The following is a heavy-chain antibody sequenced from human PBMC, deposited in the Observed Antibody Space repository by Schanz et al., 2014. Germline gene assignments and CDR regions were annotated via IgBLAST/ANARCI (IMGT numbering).Heavy chain of an antibody. CDR3: ATGRAEPGNFGAEYFLH. CDR2: IWYDGSNE. D-gene: IGHD6-13*01. J-gene: IGHJ1*01. Sequence: QVQLVESGGGVVQPGRSLRLSCAASGFTFSNHGMPWVRQSPRKGLEWVALIWYDGSNEYYADSVKGRFTISRDNPKKTLYLQMNSLRAEDTAVYYCATGRAEPGNFGAEYFLHWGQGTPVTVTS. V-gene: IGHV3-33*01. CDR1: GFTFSNHG.